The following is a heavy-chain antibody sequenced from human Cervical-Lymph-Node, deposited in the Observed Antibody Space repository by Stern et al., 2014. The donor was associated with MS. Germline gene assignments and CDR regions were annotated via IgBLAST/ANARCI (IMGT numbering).Heavy chain of an antibody. D-gene: IGHD5-18*01. CDR2: IHASGGA. CDR1: GGSISSGSDY. V-gene: IGHV4-61*02. CDR3: ASGYRIFDY. J-gene: IGHJ4*02. Sequence: QLQLQESGPGLVKPSQTLSLTCTVSGGSISSGSDYWSWIRQPVGKGLEWIGRIHASGGAFYPPSLKSRVTISTDTSMNQFSLELNSATAADTAIYYCASGYRIFDYWGQGILVTVSS.